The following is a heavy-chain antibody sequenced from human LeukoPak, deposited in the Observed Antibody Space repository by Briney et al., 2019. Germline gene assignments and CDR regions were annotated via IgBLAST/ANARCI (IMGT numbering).Heavy chain of an antibody. CDR1: GFTFNRNA. CDR3: VRRGDASSGWGDHDY. J-gene: IGHJ4*02. Sequence: GGSLRLSCAASGFTFNRNAISWVRQAPGKGLGWVSTIGGSGDKTFYADSDKGRFTISRDNSKNMLHLQMSSLTGEDTALYYCVRRGDASSGWGDHDYWGQGALVTVSS. V-gene: IGHV3-23*01. D-gene: IGHD6-19*01. CDR2: IGGSGDKT.